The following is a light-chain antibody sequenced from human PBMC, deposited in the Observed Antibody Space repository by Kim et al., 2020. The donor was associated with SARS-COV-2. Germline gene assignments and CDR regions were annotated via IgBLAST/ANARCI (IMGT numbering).Light chain of an antibody. J-gene: IGKJ2*01. CDR2: VAS. CDR1: QSVYSKY. V-gene: IGKV3-20*01. CDR3: QQYGSSPYT. Sequence: EIVLTQSPGTLSLSPGERATLSCRASQSVYSKYVAWYLQKPGQAPRLLIYVASSRATGTPDRFSGSGAETDFTLTISRLEPEDFGVYYCQQYGSSPYTFGQGTKVEIK.